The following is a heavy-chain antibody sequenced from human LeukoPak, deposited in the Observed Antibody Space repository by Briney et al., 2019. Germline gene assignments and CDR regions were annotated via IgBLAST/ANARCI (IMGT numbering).Heavy chain of an antibody. V-gene: IGHV3-23*01. J-gene: IGHJ4*02. D-gene: IGHD3-22*01. Sequence: ETLSLTCAVYGGSFSGYYWSWIRQPPGKGLEWVSAISGSGGSTYYADSVKGRFTISRDNSKNTLYLQMNSLRAEDTAVYYCAKVDSSGYYYVVYYFDYWGQGTLVTVSS. CDR1: GGSFSGYY. CDR2: ISGSGGST. CDR3: AKVDSSGYYYVVYYFDY.